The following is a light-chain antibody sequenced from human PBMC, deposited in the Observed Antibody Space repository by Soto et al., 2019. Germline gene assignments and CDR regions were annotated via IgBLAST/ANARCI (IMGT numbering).Light chain of an antibody. J-gene: IGKJ1*01. CDR3: QQFSSYSWT. CDR1: QGIDSY. Sequence: GDRVTITCRASQGIDSYLAGYQQKPGKAPKLLIYAASTLQTGVPSRFSGSGSGTDFTLPISSLQHEDFATYYCQQFSSYSWTFGQGTKVDIK. V-gene: IGKV1-9*01. CDR2: AAS.